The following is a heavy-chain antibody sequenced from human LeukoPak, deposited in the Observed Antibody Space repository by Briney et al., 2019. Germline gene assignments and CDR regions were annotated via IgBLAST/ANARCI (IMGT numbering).Heavy chain of an antibody. D-gene: IGHD6-13*01. CDR3: ARQAAGTVDY. Sequence: SETLSLTCTVSGGSISSYYWSWIRQPPGKGLEWIGYIHYSGSTNYNPSLKSRAAISVDTSKSQFSLKLSSVTAADTAVYYCARQAAGTVDYWGQGTLVTVSS. V-gene: IGHV4-59*08. CDR1: GGSISSYY. J-gene: IGHJ4*02. CDR2: IHYSGST.